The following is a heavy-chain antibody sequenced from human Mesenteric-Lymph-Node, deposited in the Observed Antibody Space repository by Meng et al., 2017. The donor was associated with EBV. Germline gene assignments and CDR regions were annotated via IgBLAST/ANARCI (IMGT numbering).Heavy chain of an antibody. CDR3: ASLLIVFGGVIVDY. CDR1: GGSISSSSYY. CDR2: IYSGGRT. V-gene: IGHV4-39*01. D-gene: IGHD3-16*02. J-gene: IGHJ4*02. Sequence: LQLQESGPGRVRPSETLSLTCTVSGGSISSSSYYWGWIRQPPGKGLEWIGSIYSGGRTYYSPSLESRVTISVDTSKNQFSLKLNSVTAADTSVYFCASLLIVFGGVIVDYWGQGALVTVFS.